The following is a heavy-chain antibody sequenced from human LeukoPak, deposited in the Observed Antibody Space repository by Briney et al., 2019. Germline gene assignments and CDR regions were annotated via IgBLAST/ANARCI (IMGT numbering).Heavy chain of an antibody. CDR3: ARVNYGSATKEDY. CDR2: IYYSGST. J-gene: IGHJ4*02. CDR1: GGSISSSSYY. D-gene: IGHD3-10*01. V-gene: IGHV4-39*01. Sequence: PSETLSLTCTVSGGSISSSSYYWGWIRQPPGKGLEWIVSIYYSGSTYSNPSLKSRVTISVDTSKNQFSLELRSVTAADTAVYYCARVNYGSATKEDYWGQGTLVTVSS.